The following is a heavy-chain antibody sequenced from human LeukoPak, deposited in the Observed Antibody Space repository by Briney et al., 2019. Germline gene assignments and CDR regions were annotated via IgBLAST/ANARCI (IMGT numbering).Heavy chain of an antibody. CDR1: GYTFTSYD. V-gene: IGHV1-8*01. CDR3: GRWSGSYLHAFDI. J-gene: IGHJ3*02. Sequence: ASVKVSCKASGYTFTSYDINWVRQATGQGLEWMGWMNPNSGNTGYAQKFQGRVTMTRNTSISTAYMELSSLRSEDTAVYYCGRWSGSYLHAFDIWGQGTMVTVSS. CDR2: MNPNSGNT. D-gene: IGHD1-26*01.